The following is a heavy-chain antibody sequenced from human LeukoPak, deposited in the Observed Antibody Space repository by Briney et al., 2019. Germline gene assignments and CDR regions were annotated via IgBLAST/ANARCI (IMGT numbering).Heavy chain of an antibody. Sequence: SETLSLTCTVSGGSISSYYWSWIRQPAGKGLEWIGRIYTSGSTNYNPSLKSRVTMSVDTSKNQFSLKLSSVTAADTAVYYCARDQDVQWLVLDAFDIWGQGTTVTVSS. V-gene: IGHV4-4*07. CDR2: IYTSGST. J-gene: IGHJ3*02. D-gene: IGHD6-19*01. CDR3: ARDQDVQWLVLDAFDI. CDR1: GGSISSYY.